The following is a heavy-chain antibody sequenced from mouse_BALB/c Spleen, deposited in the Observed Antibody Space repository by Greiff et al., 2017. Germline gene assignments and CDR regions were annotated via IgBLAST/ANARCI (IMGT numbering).Heavy chain of an antibody. V-gene: IGHV2-2*02. Sequence: VQLQQSGPGLVQPSQSLSITCTVSGFSLTSYGVHWVRQSPGKGLEWLGVIWSGGSTDYNAAFISRLSISKDNSKSQVFFKMNSLQANYTAIYYRARLGDYDWFAYWGQGTLVTVSA. CDR1: GFSLTSYG. J-gene: IGHJ3*01. D-gene: IGHD2-4*01. CDR2: IWSGGST. CDR3: ARLGDYDWFAY.